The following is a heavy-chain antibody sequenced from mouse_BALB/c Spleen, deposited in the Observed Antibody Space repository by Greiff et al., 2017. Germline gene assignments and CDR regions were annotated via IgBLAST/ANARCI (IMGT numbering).Heavy chain of an antibody. Sequence: EVMLVESGGGLVKPGGSLKLSCAASGFTFSDYYMYWVRQTPEKRLEWVATISDGGSYTYYPDSVKGRFTISRDNAKNNLYLQMSSLKSEDTAMYYCARGNYRYGGGYAMDYWGQGTSVTVSS. V-gene: IGHV5-4*02. CDR1: GFTFSDYY. J-gene: IGHJ4*01. CDR3: ARGNYRYGGGYAMDY. CDR2: ISDGGSYT. D-gene: IGHD2-14*01.